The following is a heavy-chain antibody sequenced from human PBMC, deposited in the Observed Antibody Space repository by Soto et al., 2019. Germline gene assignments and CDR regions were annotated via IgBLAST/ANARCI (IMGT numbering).Heavy chain of an antibody. CDR1: GYTFTSYG. J-gene: IGHJ4*02. Sequence: ASVKVSCKASGYTFTSYGISWVRQAPGQGLEWMGWISAYNGNTNYAQKLQGRVTMTTDTSTSTAYMELRSLRSDDTAVFYFARVRYYYDSSGYGGYFDYWGQGTLVTVSS. D-gene: IGHD3-22*01. CDR3: ARVRYYYDSSGYGGYFDY. V-gene: IGHV1-18*01. CDR2: ISAYNGNT.